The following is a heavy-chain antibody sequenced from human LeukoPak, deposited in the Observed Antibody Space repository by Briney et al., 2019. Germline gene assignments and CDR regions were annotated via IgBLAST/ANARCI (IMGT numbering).Heavy chain of an antibody. V-gene: IGHV3-20*04. CDR3: ARLARDSKHYYYYYMDV. CDR1: GFTFDDYG. Sequence: GGSLRLSCAASGFTFDDYGMSWVRQAPGKGLEWVSGINWNGGSTGYADSVKGRFTISRDNAKNSLYLQMNSLRAEDTALYYCARLARDSKHYYYYYMDVWGKGTTVTVSS. J-gene: IGHJ6*03. CDR2: INWNGGST. D-gene: IGHD4-11*01.